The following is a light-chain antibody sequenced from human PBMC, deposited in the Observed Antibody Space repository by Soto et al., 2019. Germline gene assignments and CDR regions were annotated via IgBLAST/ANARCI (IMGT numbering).Light chain of an antibody. V-gene: IGKV3-15*01. CDR1: QSVRSN. CDR2: VAS. J-gene: IGKJ1*01. Sequence: EIVMTQSPATLSVSPGERATLSCRASQSVRSNLAWYQHKPGQAPRLLIYVASSRPAGVPARFSGSGSGTEFTLTISSLQSEDFAVYYCKQYNNWPETFGQGTKV. CDR3: KQYNNWPET.